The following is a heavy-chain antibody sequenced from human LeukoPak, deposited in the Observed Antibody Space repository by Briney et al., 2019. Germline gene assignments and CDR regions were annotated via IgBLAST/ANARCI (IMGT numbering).Heavy chain of an antibody. D-gene: IGHD3-22*01. Sequence: SETLSLTCTVSGDSISSGSYYWNWIRQPAGERLEWIGRIYGSGSPNYNPSLKSRVIISVDTSKNQFSLKLNSLTAADTAVYYCARALGYYGSSGYYWYFDLWGRGTLVTVSS. CDR1: GDSISSGSYY. CDR2: IYGSGSP. CDR3: ARALGYYGSSGYYWYFDL. J-gene: IGHJ2*01. V-gene: IGHV4-61*02.